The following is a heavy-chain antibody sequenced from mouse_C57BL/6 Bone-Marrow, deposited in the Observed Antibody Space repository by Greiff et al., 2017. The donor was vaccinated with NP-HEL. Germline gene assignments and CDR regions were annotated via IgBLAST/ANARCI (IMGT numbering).Heavy chain of an antibody. CDR1: GYTFTDYY. CDR3: ARSVYYGSSPYYFDY. D-gene: IGHD1-1*01. CDR2: INPNNGGT. J-gene: IGHJ2*01. V-gene: IGHV1-26*01. Sequence: EVQLQQSGPELVKPGASVKISCKASGYTFTDYYMNWVKQSHGKSLEWIGDINPNNGGTSYNQKFKGKATLTVDKSSSTAYMELRSLTSEDSAVYYCARSVYYGSSPYYFDYWGQGTTLTVSS.